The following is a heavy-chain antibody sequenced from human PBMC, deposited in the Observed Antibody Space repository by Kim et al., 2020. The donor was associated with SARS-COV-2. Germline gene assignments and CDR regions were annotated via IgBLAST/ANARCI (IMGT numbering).Heavy chain of an antibody. CDR3: AKKGGVRGLTGNYFDY. CDR1: GFTFRSDV. CDR2: ITEGGGEM. D-gene: IGHD3-10*01. J-gene: IGHJ4*02. V-gene: IGHV3-23*01. Sequence: GGSLRLSCAASGFTFRSDVMSWVRRAPGKGLEWVSTITEGGGEMFYADSVKGRFTISRDDSKNTVYLQMNSLRAEDTAVYYCAKKGGVRGLTGNYFDYWGQGTLVTVSS.